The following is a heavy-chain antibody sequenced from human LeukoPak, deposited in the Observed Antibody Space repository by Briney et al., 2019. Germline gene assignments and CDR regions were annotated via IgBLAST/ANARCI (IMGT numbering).Heavy chain of an antibody. CDR1: GGSISSYY. CDR2: IYYSGST. D-gene: IGHD3-3*01. CDR3: ARGSYYDFWSGYYSSVGKRDYYYYMDV. J-gene: IGHJ6*03. Sequence: LETLSLTCTVSGGSISSYYWSWIRQPPGKGLEWIGYIYYSGSTNYNPSLKSRVTISVDTSKNQFSLKLSSVTAADTAVYYCARGSYYDFWSGYYSSVGKRDYYYYMDVWGKGTTVTVSS. V-gene: IGHV4-59*01.